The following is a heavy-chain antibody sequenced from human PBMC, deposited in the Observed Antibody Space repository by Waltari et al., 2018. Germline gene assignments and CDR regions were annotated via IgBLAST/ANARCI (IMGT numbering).Heavy chain of an antibody. CDR2: IYYSGST. V-gene: IGHV4-39*01. D-gene: IGHD6-13*01. J-gene: IGHJ4*02. CDR1: GGSISSSSYY. Sequence: QLQLQESGPGLVKPSETLSLTCTVSGGSISSSSYYWGWIRQPPGKGLEWIGSIYYSGSTYYNPSLKSRVTISVDTSKNQFSLKLSSVTAAYTAVYYCARLGGRSSWVDYWGQGTLVTVSS. CDR3: ARLGGRSSWVDY.